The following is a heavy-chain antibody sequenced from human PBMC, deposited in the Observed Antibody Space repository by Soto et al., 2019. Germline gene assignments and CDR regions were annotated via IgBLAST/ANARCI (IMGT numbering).Heavy chain of an antibody. D-gene: IGHD4-4*01. CDR3: ASWDYSNSGHFDY. CDR1: GLTFSSYS. Sequence: WGSLRLSCAASGLTFSSYSMNWVRQAPGKGLEWVSSISSSSSYIYYADSVKGRFTISRDNAKNSLYLQMNSLRAEDTAVYYCASWDYSNSGHFDYWGQGTLVTVSS. J-gene: IGHJ4*02. CDR2: ISSSSSYI. V-gene: IGHV3-21*01.